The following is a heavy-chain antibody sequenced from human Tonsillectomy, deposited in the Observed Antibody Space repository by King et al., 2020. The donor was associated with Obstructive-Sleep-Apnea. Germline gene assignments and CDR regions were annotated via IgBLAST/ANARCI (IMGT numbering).Heavy chain of an antibody. J-gene: IGHJ5*02. Sequence: VQLQESGPGLVKPSQTLSLTCTVSGGSISSGGYYWGWIRQYPGKGLEWIGYIYYSGITYYNPSLKSRVNIAVDTSKNHFSLKLNSVTAADTAVYYCARHRRLDSGDYVADLWGQGTLVTVSS. CDR2: IYYSGIT. D-gene: IGHD4-17*01. V-gene: IGHV4-31*03. CDR3: ARHRRLDSGDYVADL. CDR1: GGSISSGGYY.